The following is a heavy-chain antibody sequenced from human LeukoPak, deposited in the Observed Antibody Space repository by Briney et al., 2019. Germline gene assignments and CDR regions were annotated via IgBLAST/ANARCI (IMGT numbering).Heavy chain of an antibody. CDR3: ARGVSIPTTPKFDF. CDR2: IYNSGST. J-gene: IGHJ4*02. CDR1: GGSISSGDFY. V-gene: IGHV4-30-4*01. Sequence: PSQTLSLTCTVSGGSISSGDFYWSWIRQPPGKGLEWIGYIYNSGSTYYRPSLKSRLTISADTSKNQFPLKLSSVTAADTAVYYCARGVSIPTTPKFDFWGQGTLVTVSS. D-gene: IGHD2-15*01.